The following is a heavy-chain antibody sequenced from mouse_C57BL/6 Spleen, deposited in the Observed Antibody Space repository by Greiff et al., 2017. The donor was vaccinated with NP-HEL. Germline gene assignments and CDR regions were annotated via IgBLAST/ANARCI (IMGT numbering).Heavy chain of an antibody. CDR2: IYPRDGST. J-gene: IGHJ2*01. CDR1: GYTFTDHT. V-gene: IGHV1-78*01. CDR3: ARNPVGFITTVVGDY. Sequence: VQLQQSDAELVKPGASVKISCKVSGYTFTDHTIHWMKQRPEQGLEWIGYIYPRDGSTKYNEKFKGKATLTADKSSSTAYMQLNSLKSEDSAVYFCARNPVGFITTVVGDYWGQGTTLTVSS. D-gene: IGHD1-1*01.